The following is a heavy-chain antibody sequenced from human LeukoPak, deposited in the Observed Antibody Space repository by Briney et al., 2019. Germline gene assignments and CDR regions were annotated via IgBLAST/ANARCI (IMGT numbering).Heavy chain of an antibody. J-gene: IGHJ6*02. CDR2: ISYDGSNK. D-gene: IGHD2-2*01. V-gene: IGHV3-30-3*01. CDR3: AREYQLPNGYYYYGMDV. Sequence: PGGSLRLSCAASGFTFGSYAMHWVRQAPGKGLEWVAVISYDGSNKYYADSVKGRFTISRDNSKNTLYLQMNSLRAEDTAVYYCAREYQLPNGYYYYGMDVRGQGTTVTVSS. CDR1: GFTFGSYA.